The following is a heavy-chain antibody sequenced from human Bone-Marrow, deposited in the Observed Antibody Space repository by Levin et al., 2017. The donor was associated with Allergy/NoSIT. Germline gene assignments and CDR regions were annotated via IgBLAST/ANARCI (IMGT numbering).Heavy chain of an antibody. Sequence: SETLSLTCTVSGGSISSGDYYWSWIRQPPGKGLEWIGYIYYSGSTYYNPSLKSRVTISVDTSKNQFSLKLSSVTAADTAVYYCARDGYYDDSSGRSGGFQHWGQGTLVTVSS. J-gene: IGHJ1*01. D-gene: IGHD3-22*01. CDR2: IYYSGST. CDR3: ARDGYYDDSSGRSGGFQH. CDR1: GGSISSGDYY. V-gene: IGHV4-30-4*01.